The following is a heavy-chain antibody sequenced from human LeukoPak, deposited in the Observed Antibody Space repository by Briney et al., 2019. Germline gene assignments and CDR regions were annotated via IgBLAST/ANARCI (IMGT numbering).Heavy chain of an antibody. D-gene: IGHD2-15*01. J-gene: IGHJ3*02. CDR2: IKQDVSEK. CDR3: ARDLRWVVLLSEQNAFDI. Sequence: GGSLRLSCAASGFTFSSYEMNWVRQAPGKGLEWVANIKQDVSEKYYVDSVKGRFTISRDNAKNSLYLQMNSLRAEDRVVYYCARDLRWVVLLSEQNAFDIWGQGTMVTVSS. V-gene: IGHV3-7*01. CDR1: GFTFSSYE.